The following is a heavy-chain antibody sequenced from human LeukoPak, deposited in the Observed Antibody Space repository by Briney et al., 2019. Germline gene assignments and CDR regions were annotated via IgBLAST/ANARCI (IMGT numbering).Heavy chain of an antibody. CDR1: GYTFTSYA. CDR2: INTNTGNP. Sequence: ASVKVSCKASGYTFTSYAMNWVRRAPGQGLEWMGWINTNTGNPTYAQGFTGRFVFSLDTSVSTAYLQISSLKAEDTAVYYCARALSYDFWSGHALGNWFDPWGQGTLVTVSS. D-gene: IGHD3-3*01. CDR3: ARALSYDFWSGHALGNWFDP. J-gene: IGHJ5*02. V-gene: IGHV7-4-1*02.